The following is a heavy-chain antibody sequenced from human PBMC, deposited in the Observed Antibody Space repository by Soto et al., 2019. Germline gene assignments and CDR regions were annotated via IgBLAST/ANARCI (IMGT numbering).Heavy chain of an antibody. CDR2: ISYDGSNK. CDR3: ARVSSDSVVGIAATVGAYET. J-gene: IGHJ5*02. Sequence: GGSLRLSCAASGFTFSSYVIHWVRQAPGKGLEWVAVISYDGSNKYYADSVKGRFTISRDNSKNTLYLQMNSLRAEDTAVYYCARVSSDSVVGIAATVGAYETWGPGALVTVSS. CDR1: GFTFSSYV. D-gene: IGHD2-15*01. V-gene: IGHV3-30-3*01.